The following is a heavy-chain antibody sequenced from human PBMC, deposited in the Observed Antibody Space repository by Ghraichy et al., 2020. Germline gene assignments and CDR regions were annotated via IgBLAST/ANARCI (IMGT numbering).Heavy chain of an antibody. V-gene: IGHV4-39*01. Sequence: GSLRLSCTVSGGSISSSSYYWGWIRQPPGKGLEWIGSIYYSGSTYYNPSLKSRVTISVDTSKNQFSLKLSSVTAADTAVYYCAVGYSYGMFDYWGQGTLVTVSS. J-gene: IGHJ4*02. CDR2: IYYSGST. D-gene: IGHD5-18*01. CDR3: AVGYSYGMFDY. CDR1: GGSISSSSYY.